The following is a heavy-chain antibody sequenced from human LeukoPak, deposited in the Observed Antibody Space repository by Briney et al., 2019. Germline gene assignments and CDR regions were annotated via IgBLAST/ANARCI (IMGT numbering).Heavy chain of an antibody. CDR2: ISYDGSNE. Sequence: GGSLRLSCAASGFTFSSYVMHWVRQAPGRGLEWVAIISYDGSNEYYADSVKGRFTISRDNSKNTLYLQMNSLRAEDTAVYYCAKLPDGYSSGSDAFDIWGQGTMVTVSS. V-gene: IGHV3-30*04. J-gene: IGHJ3*02. CDR1: GFTFSSYV. D-gene: IGHD6-19*01. CDR3: AKLPDGYSSGSDAFDI.